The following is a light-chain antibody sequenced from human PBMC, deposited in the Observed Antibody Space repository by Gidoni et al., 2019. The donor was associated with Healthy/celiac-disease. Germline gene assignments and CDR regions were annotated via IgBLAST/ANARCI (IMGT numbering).Light chain of an antibody. V-gene: IGKV1-39*01. CDR3: QQSYSTPFT. CDR1: QSISSY. Sequence: DIQMTQSPSSLSASVGDRVTITCRASQSISSYLNWYQQKPGKAPKLLLYAASSLQSGVPSMFSGSGSGTDFTLTISSLQPEDFSTYYCQQSYSTPFTFXPXTKVDSK. J-gene: IGKJ3*01. CDR2: AAS.